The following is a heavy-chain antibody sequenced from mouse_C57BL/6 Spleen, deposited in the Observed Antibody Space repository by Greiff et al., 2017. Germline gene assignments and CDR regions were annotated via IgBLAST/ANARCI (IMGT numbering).Heavy chain of an antibody. CDR2: ISSGGDYI. CDR3: TRDSGNLLRYGYFDY. V-gene: IGHV5-9-1*02. D-gene: IGHD1-1*01. J-gene: IGHJ2*01. Sequence: EVQLVESGEGLVKPGGSLKLSCAASGFTFSSYAMSWVRQTPEKRLEWVAYISSGGDYIYYADTVKGRFTISRDNARNTLYLQMSSLKSEDTAMYYCTRDSGNLLRYGYFDYWGQGTTLTVSS. CDR1: GFTFSSYA.